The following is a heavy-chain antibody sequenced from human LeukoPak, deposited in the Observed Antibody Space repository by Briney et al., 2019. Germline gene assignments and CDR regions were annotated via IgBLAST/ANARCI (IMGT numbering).Heavy chain of an antibody. CDR2: SKSQTDGATT. J-gene: IGHJ4*02. CDR3: TTDLNQRLKWFGNPPDH. D-gene: IGHD3-10*01. CDR1: GFTLSNAW. Sequence: GGSLRLSCVASGFTLSNAWMSWVRQAPGKGLEWVGRSKSQTDGATTDYAAPVKGRVSISRDDSKKMLYLEMNSLKTEDTAVYYCTTDLNQRLKWFGNPPDHWGQGTLVTVSS. V-gene: IGHV3-15*01.